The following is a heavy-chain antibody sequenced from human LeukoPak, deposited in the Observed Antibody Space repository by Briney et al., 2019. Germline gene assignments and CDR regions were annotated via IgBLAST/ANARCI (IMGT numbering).Heavy chain of an antibody. CDR1: GGTFSSYA. D-gene: IGHD1-14*01. Sequence: ASVKVSCKASGGTFSSYAISWVRQAPGQGLEWMGGIIPIFGTANYAQKFQGRVTITADESTSTAYMELSSLRSEDTAVYYCAASADRRVFDYWGQGTLVTVSS. J-gene: IGHJ4*02. V-gene: IGHV1-69*13. CDR2: IIPIFGTA. CDR3: AASADRRVFDY.